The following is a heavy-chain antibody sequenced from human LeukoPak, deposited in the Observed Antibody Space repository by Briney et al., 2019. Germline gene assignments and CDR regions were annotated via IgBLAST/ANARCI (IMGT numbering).Heavy chain of an antibody. Sequence: GGSLRLSCAASGFTFSSYSMNWVRQAPGKGLEWVANIDRDGSGTEYVDSLKGRFTISRDNAKNSLFLQMNSLRAEDTAVYYCARWRSVQSEFDHWGQGTLVTVSS. CDR1: GFTFSSYS. J-gene: IGHJ4*02. CDR3: ARWRSVQSEFDH. V-gene: IGHV3-7*01. CDR2: IDRDGSGT. D-gene: IGHD5/OR15-5a*01.